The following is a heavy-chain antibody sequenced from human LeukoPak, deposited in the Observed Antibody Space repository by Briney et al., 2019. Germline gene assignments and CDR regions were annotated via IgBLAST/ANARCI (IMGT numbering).Heavy chain of an antibody. V-gene: IGHV1-69*13. Sequence: ASVKVSCKASGGTFSSHAISWVRQAPGQGLEWMGGIIPIFGTAKYAQKFQGRVTITADESTSTAYMELSSLRSEDTAVYYCARDSSEFRSPIPHWGQGTLVTVSS. CDR3: ARDSSEFRSPIPH. D-gene: IGHD2-21*01. CDR2: IIPIFGTA. CDR1: GGTFSSHA. J-gene: IGHJ1*01.